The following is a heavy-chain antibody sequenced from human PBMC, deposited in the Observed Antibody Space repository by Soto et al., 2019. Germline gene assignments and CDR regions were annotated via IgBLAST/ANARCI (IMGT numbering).Heavy chain of an antibody. CDR2: ISGSGGST. Sequence: GGSLRLSCAASGFTFSSYAMSWVRQAPGKGLEWVSAISGSGGSTYYADSVKGRFAISRDNSKNTLYLQMNSLRAEDTAVYYCAKDLRVVPAAETFDYWGQGTLVTVSS. CDR3: AKDLRVVPAAETFDY. CDR1: GFTFSSYA. D-gene: IGHD2-2*01. J-gene: IGHJ4*02. V-gene: IGHV3-23*01.